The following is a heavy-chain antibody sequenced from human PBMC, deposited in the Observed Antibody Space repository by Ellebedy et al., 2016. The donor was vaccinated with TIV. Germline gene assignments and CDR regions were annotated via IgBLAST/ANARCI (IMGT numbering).Heavy chain of an antibody. D-gene: IGHD3-10*01. CDR1: GYAFTSRW. Sequence: AASVKVSCKASGYAFTSRWLHWVRQAPGQGLEWLGLIKTHNGDTIYAQKFQSRVTLTRDTSISTAYMELNRLTPDDTAVYYCARDLGVPDDYWGQGTLVTVSS. CDR2: IKTHNGDT. V-gene: IGHV1-2*02. J-gene: IGHJ4*02. CDR3: ARDLGVPDDY.